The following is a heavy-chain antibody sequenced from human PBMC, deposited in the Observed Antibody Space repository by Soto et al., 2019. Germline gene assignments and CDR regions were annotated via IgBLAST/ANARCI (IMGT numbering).Heavy chain of an antibody. CDR3: TRDRPYGSSLYYYYYGMDV. J-gene: IGHJ6*02. D-gene: IGHD6-6*01. CDR2: IRSKAYGGTT. CDR1: GFTFGDYA. V-gene: IGHV3-49*03. Sequence: GGSLRLSCTASGFTFGDYAMSWFRQAPGKGLEWVGFIRSKAYGGTTEYAASVKGRFTISRDDSKSIAYLQMNSLKTEDTAVYYCTRDRPYGSSLYYYYYGMDVWGQGTTVTVSS.